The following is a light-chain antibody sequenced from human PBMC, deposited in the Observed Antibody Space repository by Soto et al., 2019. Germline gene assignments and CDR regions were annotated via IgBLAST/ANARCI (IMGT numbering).Light chain of an antibody. J-gene: IGLJ3*02. V-gene: IGLV2-14*01. CDR1: SSDVGGYNH. Sequence: QSALTQPASVSGSPGQSITISCTGTSSDVGGYNHASWYQQHPGKAPKLIIYEVRNRPSGVSNRLSGSKSGNTASLTISGLQADDEADYYCCSYTSSSIRVFGGGTK. CDR2: EVR. CDR3: CSYTSSSIRV.